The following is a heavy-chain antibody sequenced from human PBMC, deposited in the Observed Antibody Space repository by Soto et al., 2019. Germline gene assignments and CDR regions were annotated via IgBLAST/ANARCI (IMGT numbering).Heavy chain of an antibody. CDR2: ISGSGGST. V-gene: IGHV3-23*01. Sequence: GGSLRLSCAASGFTFSSYAMSWVRRAPGKGLEWVSGISGSGGSTYYADSVKGRFTISRDNSKNTLYVQMNSLRAEDTAVYYCAKFIHVGCDNSSRFDLCGQRTPVTVSS. CDR1: GFTFSSYA. J-gene: IGHJ4*02. CDR3: AKFIHVGCDNSSRFDL. D-gene: IGHD2-2*01.